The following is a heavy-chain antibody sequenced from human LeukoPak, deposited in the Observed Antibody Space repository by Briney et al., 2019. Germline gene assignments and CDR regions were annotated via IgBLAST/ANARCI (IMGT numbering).Heavy chain of an antibody. V-gene: IGHV4-39*07. CDR1: GGSISSSSYY. D-gene: IGHD3-10*01. J-gene: IGHJ4*02. Sequence: SETLSLTCTVSGGSISSSSYYWGWIRQPPGKGLEWIGSIYYSGSTNYNPSLKSRVTISVDTSKNQFSLKLNSVTAADTAVYYCARGQKTSYYYGSGSYYRTAFVYNYWGQGTLVTVSS. CDR2: IYYSGST. CDR3: ARGQKTSYYYGSGSYYRTAFVYNY.